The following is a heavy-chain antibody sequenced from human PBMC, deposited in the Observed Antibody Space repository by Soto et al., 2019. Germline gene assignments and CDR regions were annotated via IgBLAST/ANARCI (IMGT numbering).Heavy chain of an antibody. V-gene: IGHV4-30-4*08. CDR1: GGSINSDYYH. CDR2: IHHSGAI. CDR3: AREDDGGDSLDV. D-gene: IGHD2-21*02. Sequence: QVQLVESGPGLVKPSQTLSLTCTVSGGSINSDYYHCTWIRQSPGKGLEWIGYIHHSGAILYNPSFKSRLAISVDTSKNQFSLHLSSVTDTDTAVYFCAREDDGGDSLDVWGQGTTVTVSS. J-gene: IGHJ6*02.